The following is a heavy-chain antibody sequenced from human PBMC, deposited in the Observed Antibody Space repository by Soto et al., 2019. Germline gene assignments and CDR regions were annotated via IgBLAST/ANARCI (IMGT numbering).Heavy chain of an antibody. Sequence: SETLSLTGSVSGASTSNYHYSWIRQSPGKGLEWIGYVYHRGTTYYTPSLKSRVNMSVDTSTNEFYLNLKSVTAADTAVYYCALGGYNYGRPFDFWGQGTLVTVSS. CDR3: ALGGYNYGRPFDF. V-gene: IGHV4-59*01. J-gene: IGHJ4*02. D-gene: IGHD5-18*01. CDR2: VYHRGTT. CDR1: GASTSNYH.